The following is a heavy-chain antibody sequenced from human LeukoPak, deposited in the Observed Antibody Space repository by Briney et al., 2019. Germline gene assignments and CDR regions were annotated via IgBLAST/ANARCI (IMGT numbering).Heavy chain of an antibody. Sequence: SETLSLTCTVSGGSITSSGDYWGWIRQPAGKGLEWIGRIYTSGSTNYNLSLKSRVTMSVDTSKNQFSLKLSSVTAADTAVYYCARDGTGYCSSTSCPRPMDAWGKGTTVTVSS. CDR3: ARDGTGYCSSTSCPRPMDA. CDR1: GGSITSSGDY. J-gene: IGHJ6*03. D-gene: IGHD2-2*01. CDR2: IYTSGST. V-gene: IGHV4-61*02.